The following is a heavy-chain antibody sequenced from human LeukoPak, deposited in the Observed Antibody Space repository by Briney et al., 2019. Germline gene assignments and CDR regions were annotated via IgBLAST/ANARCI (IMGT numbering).Heavy chain of an antibody. D-gene: IGHD3-22*01. J-gene: IGHJ4*02. V-gene: IGHV4-31*03. CDR2: IYYSGST. Sequence: SQTLSLTCTVSGGSISSGGYYWSWIRQHPGKGLEWIGYIYYSGSTYYNPSLKSRVTISVDTSKNQFSLKLSSVTAADTAVYYCARAPGHYYDSSGYYQIPSRLFDYWGQGTLVTVSS. CDR3: ARAPGHYYDSSGYYQIPSRLFDY. CDR1: GGSISSGGYY.